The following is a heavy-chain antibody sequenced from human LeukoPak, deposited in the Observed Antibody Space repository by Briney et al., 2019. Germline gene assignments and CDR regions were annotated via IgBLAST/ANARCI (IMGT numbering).Heavy chain of an antibody. CDR3: ARDLPFTAAGHYYYYYGMDV. CDR2: IIPILGIA. V-gene: IGHV1-69*04. CDR1: GGTFSSYA. D-gene: IGHD6-13*01. J-gene: IGHJ6*02. Sequence: ASVKVSCKASGGTFSSYAISWVRQAPGQGLEWMGRIIPILGIANYAQKFQGRVTITADKSTSTAYMELSSLRSEDTAVYYCARDLPFTAAGHYYYYYGMDVWGQGTTVTVSS.